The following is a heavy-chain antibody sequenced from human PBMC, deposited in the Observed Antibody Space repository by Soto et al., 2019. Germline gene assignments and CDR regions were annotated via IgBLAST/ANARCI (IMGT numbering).Heavy chain of an antibody. CDR2: ISGSGGST. J-gene: IGHJ4*02. Sequence: QTGGSLRLSCAASGFTFSSYAMSWVRQAPGKGLEWVSAISGSGGSTYYADSVKGRFTISRDNSKNTLYLQMSSLRAEDTAVYYCAKGPLGSGYDLDSWGQGTLVTVSS. V-gene: IGHV3-23*01. CDR3: AKGPLGSGYDLDS. D-gene: IGHD5-12*01. CDR1: GFTFSSYA.